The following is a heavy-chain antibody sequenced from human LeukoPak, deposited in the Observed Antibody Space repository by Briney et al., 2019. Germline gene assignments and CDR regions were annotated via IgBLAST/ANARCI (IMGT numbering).Heavy chain of an antibody. CDR3: ARVARGVSSYYYYGMDV. D-gene: IGHD3-10*01. Sequence: SETLSLTCTVSGGSISSYYWSWIRQPPGKGLEWIGYIYYSGSTNYNPSLKSRVTISVDTSKNQFTLKLSSVTAADTAVYYCARVARGVSSYYYYGMDVWGQGTTVTVSS. V-gene: IGHV4-59*01. CDR1: GGSISSYY. J-gene: IGHJ6*02. CDR2: IYYSGST.